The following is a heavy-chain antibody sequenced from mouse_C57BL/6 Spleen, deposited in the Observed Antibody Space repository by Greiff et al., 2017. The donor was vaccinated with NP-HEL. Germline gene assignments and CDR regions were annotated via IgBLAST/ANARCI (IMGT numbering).Heavy chain of an antibody. V-gene: IGHV3-6*01. J-gene: IGHJ4*01. Sequence: EVQRVESGPGLVKPSQSLSLTCSVTGYSITSGYYWNWIRQFPGNKLEWMGYISYDGSNNYNPSLKNRISITRDTTKNQFFLKLNSETTEDTATYYCARWGYDYDEGGAMDYWGQGTSVTVSS. CDR3: ARWGYDYDEGGAMDY. CDR1: GYSITSGYY. CDR2: ISYDGSN. D-gene: IGHD2-4*01.